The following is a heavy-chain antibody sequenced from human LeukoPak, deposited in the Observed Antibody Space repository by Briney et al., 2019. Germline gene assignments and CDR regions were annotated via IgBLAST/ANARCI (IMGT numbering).Heavy chain of an antibody. V-gene: IGHV3-23*01. J-gene: IGHJ4*02. Sequence: GGSLRLSCAASGFTFSSYAMSWVRQAPGKGLEWVSEISGSGGSTYYADSVKGRFTISRDNSKNTLYLQMNSLRAEDTAVYYCAKDFTPDQPREREFDYWGQGTLVTVSS. CDR3: AKDFTPDQPREREFDY. CDR2: ISGSGGST. D-gene: IGHD2-2*01. CDR1: GFTFSSYA.